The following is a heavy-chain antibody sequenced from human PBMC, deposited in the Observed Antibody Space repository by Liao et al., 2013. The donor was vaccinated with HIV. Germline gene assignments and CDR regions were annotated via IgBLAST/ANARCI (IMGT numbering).Heavy chain of an antibody. Sequence: QVQLQESGPGLVKPSETLSLTCTVSGGSISSDYWTWIRQPAGKGLEWIGRVYTSGTTNYNPSLGGRVTMSLDTSKNQFSLRLSSVTAADTAVYFCARAGGYDSRGFNDYWGQGTLVTVSS. V-gene: IGHV4-4*07. CDR1: GGSISSDY. CDR3: ARAGGYDSRGFNDY. D-gene: IGHD3-22*01. CDR2: VYTSGTT. J-gene: IGHJ4*02.